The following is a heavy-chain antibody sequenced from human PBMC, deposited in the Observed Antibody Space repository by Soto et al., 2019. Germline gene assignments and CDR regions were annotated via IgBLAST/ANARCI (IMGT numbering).Heavy chain of an antibody. D-gene: IGHD1-26*01. Sequence: QVQLVQSGPEVKKPGASAKVSCKTSGYIFSNFGISWIRQVPGQGLEWMGWISGYNGNTNYAQKFQDRVTLTTDRSTNTASMELRSLRSDATAVYYCARASGGGVGTTAYWGQGTLVTVSS. CDR3: ARASGGGVGTTAY. J-gene: IGHJ4*02. CDR2: ISGYNGNT. V-gene: IGHV1-18*01. CDR1: GYIFSNFG.